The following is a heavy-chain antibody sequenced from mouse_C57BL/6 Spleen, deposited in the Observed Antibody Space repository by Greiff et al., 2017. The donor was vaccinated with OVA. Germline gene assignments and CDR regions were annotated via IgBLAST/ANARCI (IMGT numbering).Heavy chain of an antibody. Sequence: VQLQQPGAELVKPGASVKLSCKASGYTFTSYWMHWVKQRPGQGLEWIGMIHPNSGSTNYNEKLKSKATLTVDKSSSTAYMQLSSLTSEDSAVYYCARREGDLYYYAMDYWGQGTSVTVSS. CDR1: GYTFTSYW. J-gene: IGHJ4*01. CDR3: ARREGDLYYYAMDY. CDR2: IHPNSGST. V-gene: IGHV1-64*01.